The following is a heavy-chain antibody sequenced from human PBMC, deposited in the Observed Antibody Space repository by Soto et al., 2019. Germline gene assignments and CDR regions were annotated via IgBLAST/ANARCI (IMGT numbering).Heavy chain of an antibody. D-gene: IGHD4-17*01. Sequence: SVKVSCKASGYTFTSYGISWVRQAPGQGLEWMGWIIPISGTANYAQKFQGRVTITADESTSTAYMELSSLRSEDTAVYYCARTTTGGPFDYWGQGTLVTVSS. CDR1: GYTFTSYG. J-gene: IGHJ4*02. CDR2: IIPISGTA. V-gene: IGHV1-69*13. CDR3: ARTTTGGPFDY.